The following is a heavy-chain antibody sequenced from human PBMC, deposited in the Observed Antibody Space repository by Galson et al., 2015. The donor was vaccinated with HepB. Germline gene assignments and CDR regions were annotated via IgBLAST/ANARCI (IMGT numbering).Heavy chain of an antibody. CDR3: ARGAVVVAVGATENNWFDP. J-gene: IGHJ5*02. Sequence: SVKVSCKASGYTFSSYSITWVRQAPGQGLEWVGWISPHNRYTSYAQNFQGRVTMTTDTSTNTAYMELRSLRSDDTAIYYCARGAVVVAVGATENNWFDPWGRGTLDTVSS. D-gene: IGHD2-15*01. V-gene: IGHV1-18*01. CDR2: ISPHNRYT. CDR1: GYTFSSYS.